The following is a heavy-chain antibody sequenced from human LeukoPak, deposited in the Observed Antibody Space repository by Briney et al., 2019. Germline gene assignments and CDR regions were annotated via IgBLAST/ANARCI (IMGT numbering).Heavy chain of an antibody. CDR1: GFTFSSYW. CDR3: AKLPDYGGNSAFDY. CDR2: INSDGSST. Sequence: QPGGSLRLSCAASGFTFSSYWMHWVRQAPGKGLVWVSRINSDGSSTSYADSVKGRFTISRDNAKNTLYLQMNSLRAEDTAVYYCAKLPDYGGNSAFDYWAREPWSPSPQ. V-gene: IGHV3-74*01. D-gene: IGHD4-23*01. J-gene: IGHJ4*02.